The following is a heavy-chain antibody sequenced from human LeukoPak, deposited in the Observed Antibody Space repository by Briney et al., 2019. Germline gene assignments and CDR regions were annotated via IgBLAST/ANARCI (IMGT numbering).Heavy chain of an antibody. CDR3: AITPGGANYFDY. Sequence: GGSLRLSCSASGFTFSSYAMHWVRQAPGRGLEWVSAIYSGGMTYYADSVKGRFTISRDNSKNTLYLQMNSLRADDTAVYYCAITPGGANYFDYWGQGTLVTVSS. CDR1: GFTFSSYA. CDR2: IYSGGMT. D-gene: IGHD1-26*01. V-gene: IGHV3-53*01. J-gene: IGHJ4*02.